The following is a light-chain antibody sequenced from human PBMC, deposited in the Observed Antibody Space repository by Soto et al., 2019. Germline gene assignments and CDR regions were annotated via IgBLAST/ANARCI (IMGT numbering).Light chain of an antibody. J-gene: IGKJ1*01. CDR2: GAS. CDR3: QQHSHWPPWT. V-gene: IGKV3-11*01. CDR1: QNVRTF. Sequence: VVLTQSPATLSLSPCELATLSCRSSQNVRTFLDWYQQKPGQAPRLLIYGASNRATGIPARFSGSGSGTDFTLTISSLEPEDFAVYYCQQHSHWPPWTFGQGTKVDIK.